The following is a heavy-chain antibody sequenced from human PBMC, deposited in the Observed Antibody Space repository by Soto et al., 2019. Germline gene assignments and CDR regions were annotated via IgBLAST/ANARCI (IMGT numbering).Heavy chain of an antibody. Sequence: SETLSLTCTVSGGSISSGAYSWSWIRQPPGKGLEWIGYIYHSGSTYYIPSLRSRVTISMDRTKNQFSLHLNSVTAEDTAVYYCAGDPSDLWEPDQNFQHWGQGTLVTVSS. V-gene: IGHV4-30-2*01. CDR2: IYHSGST. CDR1: GGSISSGAYS. D-gene: IGHD1-26*01. J-gene: IGHJ1*01. CDR3: AGDPSDLWEPDQNFQH.